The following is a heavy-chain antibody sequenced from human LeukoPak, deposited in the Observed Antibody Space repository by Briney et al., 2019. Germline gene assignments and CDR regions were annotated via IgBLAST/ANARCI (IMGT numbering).Heavy chain of an antibody. CDR1: GFTFSSYS. CDR2: ISSSRSYI. D-gene: IGHD3-10*01. Sequence: GGSLRLSCAASGFTFSSYSMNWVRQAPGKGLEWVSSISSSRSYIYYADSVKGRFPISRDNAKNSLYLQMNSLRAEDTAVYYCARALYYYGSGSLYGMDVWGQGTTVTVSS. V-gene: IGHV3-21*01. CDR3: ARALYYYGSGSLYGMDV. J-gene: IGHJ6*02.